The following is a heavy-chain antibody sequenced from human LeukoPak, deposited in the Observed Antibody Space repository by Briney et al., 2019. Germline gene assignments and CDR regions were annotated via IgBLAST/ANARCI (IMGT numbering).Heavy chain of an antibody. Sequence: GGSLRLSCAASGFTFSGVWMNWVRQTPGKGLEMVARIKKMTEGGTTDYAALAKGRITISREDSKNTLYWQMNSLESEDTGVYYCTTAKVDYRIMDVWGQGTTVTVSS. CDR2: IKKMTEGGTT. D-gene: IGHD4-11*01. J-gene: IGHJ6*02. CDR3: TTAKVDYRIMDV. CDR1: GFTFSGVW. V-gene: IGHV3-15*01.